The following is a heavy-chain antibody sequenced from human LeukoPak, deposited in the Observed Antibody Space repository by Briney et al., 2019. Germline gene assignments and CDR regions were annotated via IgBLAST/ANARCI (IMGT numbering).Heavy chain of an antibody. CDR3: ARDWDSRNDYFDP. CDR1: GYTFTIYG. Sequence: ASVKVSCKSSGYTFTIYGISWVRQAPGQGLEWMGWTSAHNDDTNYAETLQGRLTMTTDISTSTAYMELTSLRSDDTAVYYCARDWDSRNDYFDPWGQGTLVIVSS. J-gene: IGHJ4*02. D-gene: IGHD1-1*01. CDR2: TSAHNDDT. V-gene: IGHV1-18*01.